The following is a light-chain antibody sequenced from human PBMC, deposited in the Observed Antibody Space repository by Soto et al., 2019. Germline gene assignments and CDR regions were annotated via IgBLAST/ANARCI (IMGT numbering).Light chain of an antibody. J-gene: IGKJ3*01. CDR1: QSINSW. Sequence: IQMTQSPSTLSASVGDRITIICRASQSINSWLAWYQQRPGRAPKLLIYKASSLESGVPSRFSGSGSGTQFTLTISSLRPDDFATYYCQQYDSYPRAFGPGTTVKIK. CDR3: QQYDSYPRA. CDR2: KAS. V-gene: IGKV1-5*03.